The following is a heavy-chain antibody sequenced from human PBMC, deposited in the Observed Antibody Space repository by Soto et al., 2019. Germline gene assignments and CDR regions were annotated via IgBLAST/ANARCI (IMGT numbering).Heavy chain of an antibody. J-gene: IGHJ6*02. Sequence: PSQALSLTGFGSWAMVSDNIVAWNWVGQSPSRGLEWLGRTYYRSRWYSDYAVSVRSRIDINADTSKNQVSLQLNSVTPEDTAVSYCARSEEDYDYYYYGMDVWGQGTTVTVSS. CDR2: TYYRSRWYS. CDR3: ARSEEDYDYYYYGMDV. D-gene: IGHD3-16*01. CDR1: WAMVSDNIVA. V-gene: IGHV6-1*01.